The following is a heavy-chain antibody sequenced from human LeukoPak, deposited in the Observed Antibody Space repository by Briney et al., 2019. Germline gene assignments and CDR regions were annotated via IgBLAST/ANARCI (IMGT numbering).Heavy chain of an antibody. V-gene: IGHV3-20*04. D-gene: IGHD1-7*01. Sequence: GGSLRLSCAASGFTFNDYNFNWVRQAPGKGLEWVSGINWNGGSTGYADSVKGRFTISRDNAKNSLYLKMNSLKTEDTAVYYCTTLNGARGTTFMDVWGKGTTVTVSS. CDR1: GFTFNDYN. CDR3: TTLNGARGTTFMDV. CDR2: INWNGGST. J-gene: IGHJ6*03.